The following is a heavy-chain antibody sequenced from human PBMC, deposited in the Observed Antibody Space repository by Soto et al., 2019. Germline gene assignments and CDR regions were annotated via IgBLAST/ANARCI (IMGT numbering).Heavy chain of an antibody. CDR2: ISQSGNT. CDR3: ARAPKVSGSSQTRPDF. V-gene: IGHV4-34*01. J-gene: IGHJ4*02. CDR1: SGSLSGYY. Sequence: ASETLSLTCSIYSGSLSGYYWSWIRQPPGKGLEWIGKISQSGNTNYSPSLKSRVSISIDTSKKQFSLNLASVSAADTAVYYCARAPKVSGSSQTRPDFWGQGTLVTVSS. D-gene: IGHD6-6*01.